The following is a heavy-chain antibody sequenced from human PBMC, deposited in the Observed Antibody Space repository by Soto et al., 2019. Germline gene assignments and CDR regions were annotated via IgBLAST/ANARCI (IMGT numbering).Heavy chain of an antibody. Sequence: SVKVSCKASGGTFSSYAISWVRQAPGQGLEWMGGIIPIFGTANYAQKFQGRVTITADESTSTAYMELSSLRSEDTAVYYCATGSFIAEAGTPLDYWGQGTLVTVSS. CDR1: GGTFSSYA. CDR2: IIPIFGTA. J-gene: IGHJ4*01. D-gene: IGHD6-13*01. V-gene: IGHV1-69*13. CDR3: ATGSFIAEAGTPLDY.